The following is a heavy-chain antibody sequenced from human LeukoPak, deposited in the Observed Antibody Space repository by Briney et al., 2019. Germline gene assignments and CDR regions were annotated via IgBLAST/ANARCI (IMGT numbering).Heavy chain of an antibody. CDR2: INHSGST. CDR3: ARDTPYYGSGSYYNPLDY. Sequence: SETLSLTCAVYGGSFSGYYWSWIRQPPGKGLEWIGEINHSGSTNYNPSLKSRVTISVDTSENQFSLKLSSVTAADTAVYYCARDTPYYGSGSYYNPLDYWGQGTLVTVSS. V-gene: IGHV4-34*01. CDR1: GGSFSGYY. D-gene: IGHD3-10*01. J-gene: IGHJ4*02.